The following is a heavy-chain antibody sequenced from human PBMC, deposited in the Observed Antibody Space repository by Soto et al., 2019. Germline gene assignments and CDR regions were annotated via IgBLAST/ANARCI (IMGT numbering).Heavy chain of an antibody. CDR1: GDSISTVDYF. J-gene: IGHJ5*01. D-gene: IGHD2-15*01. CDR3: ARGRYCLTGRCFPNWFDS. CDR2: IYKSTTT. Sequence: SETLSLTCSASGDSISTVDYFWAWIRQPPGQALEYIGYIYKSTTTYYNPSFESRVAISLDTSKSQFSPTVTSVTAADTAVYFCARGRYCLTGRCFPNWFDSWGQGTLVTVSS. V-gene: IGHV4-30-4*01.